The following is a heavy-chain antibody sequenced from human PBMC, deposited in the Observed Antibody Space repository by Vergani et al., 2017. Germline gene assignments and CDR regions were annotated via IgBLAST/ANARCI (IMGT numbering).Heavy chain of an antibody. CDR2: ISSSSSYI. CDR3: ATAGAAYCRGASCYDFFEY. Sequence: ELQLVESGGGLVKRGGSLRLSCAASVFTFSSYSMHWFRHAPGKALEWVSSISSSSSYIHYSDSLKGRFTISRENAKSSLYLQMNRLRPLDTAVYYCATAGAAYCRGASCYDFFEYWGKGTLVTVAS. D-gene: IGHD2-15*01. CDR1: VFTFSSYS. J-gene: IGHJ4*02. V-gene: IGHV3-21*01.